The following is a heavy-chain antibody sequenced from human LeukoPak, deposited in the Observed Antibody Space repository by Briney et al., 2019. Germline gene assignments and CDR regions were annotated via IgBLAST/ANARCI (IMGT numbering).Heavy chain of an antibody. Sequence: GGSLRLSCAASGFTFSSYAMHWVRQAPGKGLEWVAVISYDGSNKYYADSVKGRFTISRDISKNTLYLQMNSLRAEDTAVYYCARAFGYSYGYANLDYWGQGTLVTVSS. CDR2: ISYDGSNK. CDR3: ARAFGYSYGYANLDY. J-gene: IGHJ4*02. CDR1: GFTFSSYA. D-gene: IGHD5-18*01. V-gene: IGHV3-30-3*01.